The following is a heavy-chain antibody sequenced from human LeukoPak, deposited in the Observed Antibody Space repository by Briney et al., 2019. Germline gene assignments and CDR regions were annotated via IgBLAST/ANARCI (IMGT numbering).Heavy chain of an antibody. V-gene: IGHV1-46*01. Sequence: VASVKVSCKASGYTFTSYYMHWVRQAPGQGLEWMGIINPSGGSTSYAQKFQGRVTMTRDMSTSTDYMELSSLRSEDTAVYYCAREPRDSSGYYYVGSGFDYWGQGTLVTVSS. CDR1: GYTFTSYY. J-gene: IGHJ4*02. CDR3: AREPRDSSGYYYVGSGFDY. CDR2: INPSGGST. D-gene: IGHD3-22*01.